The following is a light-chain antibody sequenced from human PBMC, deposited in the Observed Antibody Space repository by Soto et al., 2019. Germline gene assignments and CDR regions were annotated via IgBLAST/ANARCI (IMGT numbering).Light chain of an antibody. J-gene: IGKJ2*01. V-gene: IGKV3D-15*01. Sequence: EIVMTQSPATLSVSPGEKATLSCRASQNVHFNVAWYQQKPGQAPRLLIYGASTRATGIPARFSGSGSGTEFTLIISSLQSEDFAVYYCQQYSNWPPYTFGQGTKVEIK. CDR1: QNVHFN. CDR2: GAS. CDR3: QQYSNWPPYT.